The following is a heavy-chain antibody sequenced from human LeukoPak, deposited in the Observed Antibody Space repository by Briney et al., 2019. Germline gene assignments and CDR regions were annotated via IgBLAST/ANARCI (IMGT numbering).Heavy chain of an antibody. V-gene: IGHV4-34*01. J-gene: IGHJ5*02. CDR3: ARIRCGHTGDICYNH. CDR2: VSPGGYI. CDR1: GVSFNAYY. D-gene: IGHD2-8*02. Sequence: SETLSLTCTVSGVSFNAYYWSWIRQSPGKGLEWIGEVSPGGYIKYNPSLKSRVTISVDTSESQLSLRLSSVTAADTAMYYCARIRCGHTGDICYNHWDQGTLVTVSS.